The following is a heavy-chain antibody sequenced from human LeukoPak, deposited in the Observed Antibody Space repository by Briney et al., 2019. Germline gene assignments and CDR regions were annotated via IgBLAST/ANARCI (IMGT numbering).Heavy chain of an antibody. D-gene: IGHD4-23*01. CDR2: INPNSGGT. Sequence: GASVKVSCKASGYTFTGNYMHWGRRAPGQQLEGMGWINPNSGGTNCAQKFPVRVTMTRDTSVSTAYMELSRVGSDDAAVYYRARSNDGGGNSSAYWGEGTLVTVSS. J-gene: IGHJ4*02. V-gene: IGHV1-2*02. CDR1: GYTFTGNY. CDR3: ARSNDGGGNSSAY.